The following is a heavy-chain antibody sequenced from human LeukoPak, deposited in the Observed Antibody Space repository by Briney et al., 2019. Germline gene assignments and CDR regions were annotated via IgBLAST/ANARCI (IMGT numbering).Heavy chain of an antibody. CDR3: ARSYCGGDCYSVFDY. D-gene: IGHD2-21*02. Sequence: GASVKVSCKASGYTFTGYYMHWVRQAPGQGLEWMGWINPNSGGTNYAPKFQGRVTMTRDTSISTAYMELSRLRSDDTAVYYCARSYCGGDCYSVFDYWGQGTLVTVSS. CDR2: INPNSGGT. CDR1: GYTFTGYY. V-gene: IGHV1-2*02. J-gene: IGHJ4*02.